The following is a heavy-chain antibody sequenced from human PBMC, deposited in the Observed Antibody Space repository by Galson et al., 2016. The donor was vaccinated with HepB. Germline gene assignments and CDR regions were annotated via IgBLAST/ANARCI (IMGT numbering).Heavy chain of an antibody. CDR2: ISGSGDTP. Sequence: SLRLSCAASGFTFSNYAMSWVRQAPGKGLEWVSSISGSGDTPYDADAVRGRFTISRDNSRNTLSLQMDSLRAEDSAIYSCAKGNIVQVPAAPYAWGQGALVTVSS. J-gene: IGHJ5*02. D-gene: IGHD2-2*01. V-gene: IGHV3-23*01. CDR1: GFTFSNYA. CDR3: AKGNIVQVPAAPYA.